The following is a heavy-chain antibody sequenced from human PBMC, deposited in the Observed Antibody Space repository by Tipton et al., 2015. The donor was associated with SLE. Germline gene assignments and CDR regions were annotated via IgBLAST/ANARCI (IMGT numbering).Heavy chain of an antibody. CDR3: ARDPVAGRGIDY. Sequence: PSLTCTVSGGSISSGSHYWSWIRQPAGKGLEWIGRIYTSGSTNYNPSLKSRVTISVDTPKNQFSLKLSSVTAADTAVYYCARDPVAGRGIDYWGQGTLVTVSS. D-gene: IGHD6-19*01. CDR1: GGSISSGSHY. V-gene: IGHV4-61*02. CDR2: IYTSGST. J-gene: IGHJ4*02.